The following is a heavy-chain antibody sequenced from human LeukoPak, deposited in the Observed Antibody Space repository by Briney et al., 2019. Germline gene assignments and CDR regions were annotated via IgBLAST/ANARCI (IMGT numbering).Heavy chain of an antibody. CDR1: RFTFNTYA. D-gene: IGHD2-15*01. J-gene: IGHJ4*02. V-gene: IGHV3-23*01. CDR3: ARVKRDCSGGSCYSYDY. CDR2: ISGNGDIT. Sequence: GGSLRLSCAASRFTFNTYAVNWVRQAPGKGLEWVSAISGNGDITYYADSVRGRFTISRDNSKNTLYLQMNSLRAEDAAVYYCARVKRDCSGGSCYSYDYWGQGTLVTVSS.